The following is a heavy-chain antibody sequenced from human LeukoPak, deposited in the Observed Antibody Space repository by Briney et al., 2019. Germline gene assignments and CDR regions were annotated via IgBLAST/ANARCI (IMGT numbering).Heavy chain of an antibody. CDR2: LYDDGAT. V-gene: IGHV3-53*01. CDR1: GFTVSSSF. Sequence: GGSLRLSCAASGFTVSSSFMSWVRQAPGKGLEWVSVLYDDGATKYADSVKGRFTISRDNSESTLFLQMNSLRTVDTAVYYCARELLYHYYEYWGQGTLVTVSS. CDR3: ARELLYHYYEY. D-gene: IGHD3-3*01. J-gene: IGHJ4*02.